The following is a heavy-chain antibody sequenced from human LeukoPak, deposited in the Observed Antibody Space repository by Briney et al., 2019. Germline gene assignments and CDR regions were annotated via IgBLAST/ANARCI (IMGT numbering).Heavy chain of an antibody. V-gene: IGHV1-69*04. CDR1: GGTFSSYA. D-gene: IGHD3-22*01. J-gene: IGHJ4*02. CDR2: IIPILGIA. Sequence: SVKVSCKASGGTFSSYAISWVRQAPGQGLEWMGRIIPILGIANYAQKFQGRVTITADKSTSTAYMELSSLRSEDTAVYYCARDSSGYYFLRWGQGTLVTVSS. CDR3: ARDSSGYYFLR.